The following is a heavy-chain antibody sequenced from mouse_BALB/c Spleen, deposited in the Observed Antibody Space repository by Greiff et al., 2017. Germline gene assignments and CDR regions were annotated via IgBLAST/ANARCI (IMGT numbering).Heavy chain of an antibody. CDR3: TRERDYYGY. Sequence: DVMLVESGGGLVKPGGSLKLSCAASGFTFSSYTMSWVRQTPEKRLEWVATISSGGSYTYYPDSVKGRFTISRDNAKNTLYLQMSSLKSEDTAMYYCTRERDYYGYWGQGTTLTVSS. CDR2: ISSGGSYT. D-gene: IGHD1-1*01. J-gene: IGHJ2*01. CDR1: GFTFSSYT. V-gene: IGHV5-6-4*01.